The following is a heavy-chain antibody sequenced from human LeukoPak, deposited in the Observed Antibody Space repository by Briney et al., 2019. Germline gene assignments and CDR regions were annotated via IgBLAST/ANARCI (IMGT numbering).Heavy chain of an antibody. CDR2: IYINGGT. Sequence: SQTMSLTCTVSGASISSYYWSWIRQTAGRGLEWIGRIYINGGTNYNPSLMSRVTISVDKSRNQLSLNVTSVTAADTAVYYCVRDLSSAWYAFDYWGQGILVTAS. D-gene: IGHD6-19*01. J-gene: IGHJ4*02. CDR3: VRDLSSAWYAFDY. V-gene: IGHV4-4*07. CDR1: GASISSYY.